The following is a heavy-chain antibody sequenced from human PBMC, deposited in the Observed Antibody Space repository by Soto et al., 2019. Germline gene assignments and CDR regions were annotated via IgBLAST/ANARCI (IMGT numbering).Heavy chain of an antibody. Sequence: SSETLSLTCAVCGGSFSGYYWSWIRQPPGKGLEWIGEINHSGSTNYNPSLKSRVTISVDTSKNQFSLKLSSVTAADTAVYYCAREGPTAMVTGSDYWGQGTLVT. CDR1: GGSFSGYY. CDR3: AREGPTAMVTGSDY. D-gene: IGHD5-18*01. CDR2: INHSGST. V-gene: IGHV4-34*01. J-gene: IGHJ4*02.